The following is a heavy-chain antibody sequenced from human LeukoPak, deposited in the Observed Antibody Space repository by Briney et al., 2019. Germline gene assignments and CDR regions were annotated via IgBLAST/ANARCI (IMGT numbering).Heavy chain of an antibody. CDR1: GFTFSSYW. V-gene: IGHV3-74*01. D-gene: IGHD3-22*01. J-gene: IGHJ4*02. Sequence: GGSLRLSCAASGFTFSSYWMHWARQAPGKGLVWVSRINSDGSSTSYADSVKGRFTISRDNAKNTLYLQMNSLRAEDTAVYYCAAPPPRSYYYDSSGQLDYWGQGTLVTVSS. CDR3: AAPPPRSYYYDSSGQLDY. CDR2: INSDGSST.